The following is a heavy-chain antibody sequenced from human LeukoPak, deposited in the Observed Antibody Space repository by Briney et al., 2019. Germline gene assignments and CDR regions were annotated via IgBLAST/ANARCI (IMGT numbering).Heavy chain of an antibody. V-gene: IGHV4-39*07. CDR1: GGSISSSSYC. J-gene: IGHJ5*02. CDR2: IYYSGST. D-gene: IGHD2-2*01. CDR3: ARGPRRPAVTTLVWFDP. Sequence: SETLSLTCTVSGGSISSSSYCWGWIRQPPGKGLEWIGSIYYSGSTYYNPSLKSRVTILVDMSKNQFSLKLSSVTAADTAVYYCARGPRRPAVTTLVWFDPWGQGTLVTVSS.